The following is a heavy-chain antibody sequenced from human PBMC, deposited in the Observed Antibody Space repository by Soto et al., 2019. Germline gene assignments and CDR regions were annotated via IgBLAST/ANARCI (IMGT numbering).Heavy chain of an antibody. D-gene: IGHD2-8*01. Sequence: SETLSLTCTVSGGSISSSSYYWGWIRQPPGKGLEWIGIIYYSGSTYYNPSLKSRVTISVDTSKNQFSLKLRSVTAADTAVYYCARIYTNGVCYSFDYWGQGTLVTVSS. CDR1: GGSISSSSYY. J-gene: IGHJ4*02. CDR2: IYYSGST. V-gene: IGHV4-39*01. CDR3: ARIYTNGVCYSFDY.